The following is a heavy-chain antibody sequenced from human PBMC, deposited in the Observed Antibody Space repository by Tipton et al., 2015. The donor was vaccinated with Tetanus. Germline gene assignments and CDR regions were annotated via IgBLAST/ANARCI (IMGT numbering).Heavy chain of an antibody. CDR3: ARQLWGYWFDP. CDR1: GGSFRGVF. J-gene: IGHJ5*02. CDR2: VYFSGST. Sequence: TLSLTCEVYGGSFRGVFWTWFRQPPGKGLEWIGSVYFSGSTYHSPSLKSRVTMSVDTSKNQFSLRLDSVTATDTAIYFCARQLWGYWFDPWGQGTLVTVSS. D-gene: IGHD7-27*01. V-gene: IGHV4-34*01.